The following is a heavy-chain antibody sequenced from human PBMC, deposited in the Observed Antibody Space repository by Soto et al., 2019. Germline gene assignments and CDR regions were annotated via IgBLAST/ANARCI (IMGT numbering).Heavy chain of an antibody. CDR3: ARSPGIAVAGTKHDAFDI. CDR1: GYTFTTYY. CDR2: ISAYNGNT. V-gene: IGHV1-18*04. D-gene: IGHD6-19*01. Sequence: ASVKVSCKASGYTFTTYYIHWVRQAPGQGLEWMGWISAYNGNTNYAQKLQGRVTMTTDTSTSTAYMELRSLRSDDTAVYYCARSPGIAVAGTKHDAFDIWGQGTMVTVSS. J-gene: IGHJ3*02.